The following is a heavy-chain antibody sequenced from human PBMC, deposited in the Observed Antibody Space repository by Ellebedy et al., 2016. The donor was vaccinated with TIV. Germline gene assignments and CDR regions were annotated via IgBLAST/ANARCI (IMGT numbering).Heavy chain of an antibody. Sequence: GESLKISCAASGFTFTPYSMNWVRQAPGKGLEWVSYISHSSLTIYYADSVKGRFTISRDNAENSLYLQMSSLRVDDTAMYYCARDMAWGNERVNDALDIWGQGTMVTV. CDR3: ARDMAWGNERVNDALDI. J-gene: IGHJ3*02. CDR2: ISHSSLTI. CDR1: GFTFTPYS. D-gene: IGHD7-27*01. V-gene: IGHV3-48*04.